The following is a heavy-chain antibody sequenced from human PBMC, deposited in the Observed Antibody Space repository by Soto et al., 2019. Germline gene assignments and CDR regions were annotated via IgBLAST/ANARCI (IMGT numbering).Heavy chain of an antibody. Sequence: GESLKISCKGSGYSFTSYWISWVRQMPGKGLEWMGRIDPSDSYTNYSPSFQGHVTISADKSISTAYLQWSSLKASDTAMYYCARGYCSSTSCYFFDFWGQGTLVPVSS. CDR3: ARGYCSSTSCYFFDF. CDR2: IDPSDSYT. V-gene: IGHV5-10-1*01. CDR1: GYSFTSYW. D-gene: IGHD2-2*01. J-gene: IGHJ4*02.